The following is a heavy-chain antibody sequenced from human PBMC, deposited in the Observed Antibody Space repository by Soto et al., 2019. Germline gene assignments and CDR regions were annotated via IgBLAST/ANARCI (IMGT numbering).Heavy chain of an antibody. Sequence: PSETLSLTCTVSGDSINSGGYAWSWIRQPPGQGLEWIGYIYSGSTYYSPSLKSRVTISIDASKNQVSLRLKSVTAADTAVYYCAREDSSGFYDFWGQGTLVTVS. D-gene: IGHD1-1*01. CDR1: GDSINSGGYA. CDR3: AREDSSGFYDF. CDR2: IYSGST. V-gene: IGHV4-30-2*01. J-gene: IGHJ4*02.